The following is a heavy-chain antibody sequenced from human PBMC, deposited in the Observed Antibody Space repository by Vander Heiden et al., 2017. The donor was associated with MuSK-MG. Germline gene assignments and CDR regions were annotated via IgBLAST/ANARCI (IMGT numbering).Heavy chain of an antibody. D-gene: IGHD3-22*01. CDR3: TRPTYYYDSSGYSLDY. V-gene: IGHV3-49*04. J-gene: IGHJ4*02. Sequence: EVQLVESGGGLVQPGRSLRLSCTASGFTFGDYAMSWVRQAPGKGLEWVGFSRSKAYGGTTEYAASVKGRFTISRDDSKSIAYLQMNSLKTEDTAVYYCTRPTYYYDSSGYSLDYWGQGTLVTVSS. CDR1: GFTFGDYA. CDR2: SRSKAYGGTT.